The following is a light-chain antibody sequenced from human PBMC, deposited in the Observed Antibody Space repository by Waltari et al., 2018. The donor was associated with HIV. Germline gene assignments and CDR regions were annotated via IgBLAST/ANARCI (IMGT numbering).Light chain of an antibody. J-gene: IGKJ2*01. CDR1: QSSNAK. Sequence: EIVMTQSPPTLSVFPGLRVPLSCRASQSSNAKVAWYQQRPGQAPSLLIYEAATRHTGIPARFSGSGSGTEFTLTISSLQSEDFATYFCQQYDSGPRGITFGQGTMLEIK. CDR3: QQYDSGPRGIT. CDR2: EAA. V-gene: IGKV3-15*01.